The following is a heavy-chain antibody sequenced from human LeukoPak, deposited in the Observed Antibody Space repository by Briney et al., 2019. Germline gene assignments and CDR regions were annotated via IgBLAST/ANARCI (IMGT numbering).Heavy chain of an antibody. V-gene: IGHV3-23*01. Sequence: GGSLRLSCAASGFTFSSYAMSWVRQAPGKGLEWVSAISGSGGSTYYADSVKGRFTISRDNSKNTVYLQMNSLRADDTAVYYCAKGVGGSANYYYMDVWGKGTTVTVSS. CDR3: AKGVGGSANYYYMDV. J-gene: IGHJ6*03. CDR1: GFTFSSYA. CDR2: ISGSGGST. D-gene: IGHD3-10*01.